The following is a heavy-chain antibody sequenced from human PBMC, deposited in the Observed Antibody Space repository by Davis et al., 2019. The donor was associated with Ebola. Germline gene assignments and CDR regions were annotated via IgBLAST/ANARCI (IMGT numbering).Heavy chain of an antibody. CDR3: ARDWGDYPGIAAAGNDY. Sequence: AASVKVSCKASGYTFTRYGISWMRQAPGQGLQWVGWISGYNGNTKYGQKFQGRVAVTTDRSTNTVYMELRRLRSDDTAIYYCARDWGDYPGIAAAGNDYWGQGTLVTVSS. D-gene: IGHD6-13*01. CDR1: GYTFTRYG. V-gene: IGHV1-18*01. CDR2: ISGYNGNT. J-gene: IGHJ4*02.